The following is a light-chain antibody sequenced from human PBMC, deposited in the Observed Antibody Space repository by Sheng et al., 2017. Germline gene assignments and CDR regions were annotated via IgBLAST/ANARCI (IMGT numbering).Light chain of an antibody. V-gene: IGLV3-1*01. CDR2: QDN. CDR1: KLGDIY. J-gene: IGLJ2*01. CDR3: QAWDGSIVV. Sequence: SFELTQPPSVSVSPGQTASITCSGDKLGDIYACWYEHKPGQTPRLIIYQDNKRPSGVPERFSGSSSGNTATLTIRGTQAIDEADYYCQAWDGSIVVFGGGTKADRP.